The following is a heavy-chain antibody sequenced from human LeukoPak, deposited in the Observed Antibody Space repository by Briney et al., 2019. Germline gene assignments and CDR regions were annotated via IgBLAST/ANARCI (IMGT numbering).Heavy chain of an antibody. CDR3: ARRYYYGSGTYYFDY. V-gene: IGHV5-51*01. Sequence: GESLKISCKGSGYSFSNYWIAWVRQMPGKGLEWMGIIYPGDSDTRYSPSFQGQVTISADKSISTAYLQWSSLKASDTAMYYCARRYYYGSGTYYFDYWGQGTLVTVSS. J-gene: IGHJ4*02. CDR1: GYSFSNYW. CDR2: IYPGDSDT. D-gene: IGHD3-10*01.